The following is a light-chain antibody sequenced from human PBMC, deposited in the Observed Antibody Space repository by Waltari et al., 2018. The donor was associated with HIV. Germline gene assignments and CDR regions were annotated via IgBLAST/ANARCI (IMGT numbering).Light chain of an antibody. V-gene: IGLV2-23*02. J-gene: IGLJ1*01. CDR2: DVT. CDR3: CSYAGSSTFV. Sequence: QSALTQPASVSGSPGQSITISCTGTSSDVGNYNYVSWYQQHPGKAPKLMIYDVTKRPAVISARFSGSKSGNTASLTISGLQAEDEADYYCCSYAGSSTFVFGTGTKVTVL. CDR1: SSDVGNYNY.